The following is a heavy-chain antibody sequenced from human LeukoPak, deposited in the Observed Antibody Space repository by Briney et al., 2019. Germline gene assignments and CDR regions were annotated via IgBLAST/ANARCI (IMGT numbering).Heavy chain of an antibody. CDR2: INPNSGGT. J-gene: IGHJ4*02. CDR3: ARGSLVSSSWFFDY. V-gene: IGHV1-2*02. Sequence: ASVKVSCKASGYTFTGYYMHWVRQAPGQGLEWMGWINPNSGGTNYAQKFQGRVTMTRDTSISTAYMELSRLRSEDTAVYYCARGSLVSSSWFFDYWGQGTLVTVSS. CDR1: GYTFTGYY. D-gene: IGHD6-13*01.